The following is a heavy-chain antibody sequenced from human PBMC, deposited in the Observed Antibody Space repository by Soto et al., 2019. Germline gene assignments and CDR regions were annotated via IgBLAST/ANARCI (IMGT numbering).Heavy chain of an antibody. D-gene: IGHD2-2*01. V-gene: IGHV1-8*01. CDR3: ARAVVVVPAASYDAFDI. CDR2: MNPNSGNT. Sequence: GASVKVSCKASGYTFTSYDINWVRQATGQGLEWMGWMNPNSGNTGYAQKFQGRVTMTRNTSISTAYMELSSLRSEDTAVHYCARAVVVVPAASYDAFDIWGQGTMVTVSS. CDR1: GYTFTSYD. J-gene: IGHJ3*02.